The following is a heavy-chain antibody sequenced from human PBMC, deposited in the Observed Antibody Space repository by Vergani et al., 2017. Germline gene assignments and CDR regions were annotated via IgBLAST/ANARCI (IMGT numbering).Heavy chain of an antibody. CDR2: ISGSGGST. J-gene: IGHJ3*02. CDR3: AKVSDDSSGYYYESRAFDI. Sequence: EVQLLESGGGLVQPGGSLRLSCAASGFTFSSYAMSWVRQAPGKGLEWVSAISGSGGSTYYADSVKGRFTISRDNSKNTLYLQMNSLRAEDTAVYYCAKVSDDSSGYYYESRAFDIWGQGTMLTVSS. CDR1: GFTFSSYA. V-gene: IGHV3-23*01. D-gene: IGHD3-22*01.